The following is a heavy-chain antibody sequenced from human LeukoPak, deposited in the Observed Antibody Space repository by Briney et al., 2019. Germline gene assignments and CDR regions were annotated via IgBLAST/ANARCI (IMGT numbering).Heavy chain of an antibody. V-gene: IGHV3-30*03. J-gene: IGHJ6*03. CDR3: ARQVTRRYYYMDV. Sequence: GGSLRLSCAASGFTFSSYGMHWVRQAPGKGLEWVAVISYDGSNKYYADSVKGRFTISRDNSKNTLSLQMNTLIPEDTAVYYCARQVTRRYYYMDVWGKGTTVTVSS. CDR1: GFTFSSYG. CDR2: ISYDGSNK.